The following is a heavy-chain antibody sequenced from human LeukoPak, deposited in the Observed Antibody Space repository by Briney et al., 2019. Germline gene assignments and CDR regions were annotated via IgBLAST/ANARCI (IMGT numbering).Heavy chain of an antibody. D-gene: IGHD1-26*01. CDR3: ARDGSGSYSIARAFDV. J-gene: IGHJ3*01. V-gene: IGHV3-49*03. Sequence: GGSLRLSCTASGFTVGDYDMSWFRQTPGKGLEWVGFIRSKTFGGTTEYAASVKGRFAISRDDSKTIAYLQMNSLKTEDTAVYYCARDGSGSYSIARAFDVWGQGTMVTVSS. CDR2: IRSKTFGGTT. CDR1: GFTVGDYD.